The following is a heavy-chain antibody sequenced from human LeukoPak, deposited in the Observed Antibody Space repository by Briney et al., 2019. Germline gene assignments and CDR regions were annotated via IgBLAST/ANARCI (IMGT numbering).Heavy chain of an antibody. V-gene: IGHV4-30-2*01. CDR3: ARGVVPAATAEYYFDY. J-gene: IGHJ4*02. CDR1: GGSISSGGYS. CDR2: IYHSGST. Sequence: PSQTLSLTCAVSGGSISSGGYSWSWIRQPPGKGLEWIGYIYHSGSTYYNPSLKSRVTISVDRSTNQFSLKLSSVTAADTAVYYCARGVVPAATAEYYFDYWGQGTLVTVSS. D-gene: IGHD2-2*01.